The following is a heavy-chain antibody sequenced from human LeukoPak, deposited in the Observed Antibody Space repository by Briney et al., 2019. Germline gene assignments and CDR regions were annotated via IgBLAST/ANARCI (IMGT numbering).Heavy chain of an antibody. J-gene: IGHJ4*02. CDR3: ARDGEYGTGSYYRGCFDY. Sequence: ASVKVSCKASGYSFTAFYIHWVRRAPGQGLEWMGWIHPRSGETNYAYKFRGRVTMTRDTSISTTYMDLGSLGSDDTAVYYCARDGEYGTGSYYRGCFDYWGQGTLVTVSS. V-gene: IGHV1-2*02. CDR1: GYSFTAFY. D-gene: IGHD3-10*01. CDR2: IHPRSGET.